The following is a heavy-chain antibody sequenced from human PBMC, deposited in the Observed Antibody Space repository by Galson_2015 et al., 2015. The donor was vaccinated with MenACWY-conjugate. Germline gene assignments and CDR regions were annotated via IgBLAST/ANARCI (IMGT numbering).Heavy chain of an antibody. D-gene: IGHD5-12*01. CDR2: LWYDRGQT. CDR1: GVTFSRYA. Sequence: ALRLPCGAAGVTFSRYAMHWVRQAPGRELVGRGVLWYDRGQTYYADSVKGRFTISRDKSKNTSYLQMNSLRVEDTAMYYCFPINSGIDFWGQGTLVTVSS. J-gene: IGHJ4*02. V-gene: IGHV3-33*01. CDR3: FPINSGIDF.